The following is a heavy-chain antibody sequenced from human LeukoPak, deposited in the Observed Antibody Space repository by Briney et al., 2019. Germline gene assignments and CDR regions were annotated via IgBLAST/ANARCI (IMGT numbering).Heavy chain of an antibody. Sequence: GGSLRLSCAASGFTFSKYAMTWVRQAPGKGLEWVASIGGSGGSTFYVDSVKGRFTISRDNSKNTLYLQMNSLRAEDTAVYYCAKGPYSGSYGYFDYWGQGTLVTVSS. CDR1: GFTFSKYA. CDR3: AKGPYSGSYGYFDY. CDR2: IGGSGGST. J-gene: IGHJ4*02. D-gene: IGHD1-26*01. V-gene: IGHV3-23*01.